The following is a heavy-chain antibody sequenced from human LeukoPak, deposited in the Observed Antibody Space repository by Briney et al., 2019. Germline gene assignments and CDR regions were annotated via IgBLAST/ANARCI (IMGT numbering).Heavy chain of an antibody. Sequence: GASVKVSCKASGYTFTGYYMHWVRQAPGQGLEWMGWINPNSGGTNYAQKFQGKVTMTRDTSISTAYMELSRLRSDDTAVYYCARVRHYDILTGYYGTPAIYGMDVWGQGTTVTASS. D-gene: IGHD3-9*01. CDR3: ARVRHYDILTGYYGTPAIYGMDV. J-gene: IGHJ6*02. CDR2: INPNSGGT. CDR1: GYTFTGYY. V-gene: IGHV1-2*02.